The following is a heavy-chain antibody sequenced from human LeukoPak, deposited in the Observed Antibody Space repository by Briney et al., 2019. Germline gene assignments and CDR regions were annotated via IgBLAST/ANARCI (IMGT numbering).Heavy chain of an antibody. CDR1: GGTFSSYA. D-gene: IGHD5-18*01. J-gene: IGHJ5*02. V-gene: IGHV1-69*04. Sequence: VASVKVSCKASGGTFSSYAISWVRQAPGQGLEWMGRIIPIFGIANYAQKFLGRVTITADKSTSTAYMELSSLRSEDTAVYYCAREWGYPDYPWGQGTLVTVSS. CDR3: AREWGYPDYP. CDR2: IIPIFGIA.